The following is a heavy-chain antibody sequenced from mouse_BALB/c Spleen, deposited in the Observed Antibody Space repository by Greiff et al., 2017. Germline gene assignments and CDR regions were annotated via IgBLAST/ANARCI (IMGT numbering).Heavy chain of an antibody. D-gene: IGHD2-3*01. CDR2: IDPANGNT. CDR1: GFNIKDTY. V-gene: IGHV14-3*02. Sequence: EVQLQQSGAELVKPGASVKLSCTASGFNIKDTYMHWVKQRPEQGLEWIGRIDPANGNTKYDPKFQGKATITADTSSNTAYLQLSSLTSEDTAVFYYARDDDYPYAMDDWGQGTSVTVSS. J-gene: IGHJ4*01. CDR3: ARDDDYPYAMDD.